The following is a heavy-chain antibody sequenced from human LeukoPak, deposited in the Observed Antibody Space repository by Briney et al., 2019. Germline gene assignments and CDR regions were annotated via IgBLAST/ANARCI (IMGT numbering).Heavy chain of an antibody. D-gene: IGHD5-24*01. J-gene: IGHJ4*02. V-gene: IGHV4-39*01. CDR1: GGFINSHSYY. CDR2: VYYDGTS. CDR3: VRHISTNTGYFDS. Sequence: SETLSLTCTVSGGFINSHSYYWGWIRQPPGKGLEWIGSVYYDGTSYSNPSLKTRVGVFVDTSRDQFSLDLDFATAADTALYYCVRHISTNTGYFDSCGPGTLVSVSS.